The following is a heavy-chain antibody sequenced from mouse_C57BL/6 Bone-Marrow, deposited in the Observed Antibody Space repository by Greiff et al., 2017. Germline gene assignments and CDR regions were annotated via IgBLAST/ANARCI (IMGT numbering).Heavy chain of an antibody. V-gene: IGHV1-47*01. J-gene: IGHJ2*01. CDR2: FHPYNDDT. CDR1: GYTFTTYP. CDR3: ARGGNYGGYYFDY. Sequence: QVQLQQSGAELVKPGASVKMSCTASGYTFTTYPIEWMKQNHGKSLEWIGNFHPYNDDTKYNDKFKGKATLTVEKSSSTVYLELSRLTSDDSAVYCCARGGNYGGYYFDYWGKGTTLTVSS. D-gene: IGHD2-1*01.